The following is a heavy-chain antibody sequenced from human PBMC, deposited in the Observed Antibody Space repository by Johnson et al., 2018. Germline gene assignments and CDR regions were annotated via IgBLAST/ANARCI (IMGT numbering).Heavy chain of an antibody. Sequence: QVQLRQGGAGLLKPSETLSLTCAVYGGSFSGYYWSWIRQPPGKGREWIGEINHSGSTNYNPSRKSRVTISVDTSKNQFSLKLSAVTAADTAVYYCARGLRIVGAKYFQHWGQGTLVTVSS. V-gene: IGHV4-34*01. CDR1: GGSFSGYY. CDR2: INHSGST. CDR3: ARGLRIVGAKYFQH. J-gene: IGHJ1*01. D-gene: IGHD1-26*01.